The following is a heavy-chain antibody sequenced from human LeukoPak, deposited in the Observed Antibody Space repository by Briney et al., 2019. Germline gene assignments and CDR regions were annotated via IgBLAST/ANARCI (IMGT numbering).Heavy chain of an antibody. Sequence: GGTLRLSCDASGFTFRSYEMSWVRQAPGKGLEWVSHITSSSSGTNIYYADSVKGRFIISRDNPKNSLFLQMNNLRADDTAIYYCTRDTIGSLDYWGQGILVTVAS. V-gene: IGHV3-48*03. CDR3: TRDTIGSLDY. J-gene: IGHJ4*02. D-gene: IGHD1-26*01. CDR2: ITSSSSGTNI. CDR1: GFTFRSYE.